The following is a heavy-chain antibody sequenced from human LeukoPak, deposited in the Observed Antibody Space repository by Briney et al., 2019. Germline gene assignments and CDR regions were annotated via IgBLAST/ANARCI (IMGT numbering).Heavy chain of an antibody. V-gene: IGHV1-2*02. D-gene: IGHD5-12*01. J-gene: IGHJ4*02. CDR2: INPNSGGT. CDR1: GYTFSDYY. Sequence: ASVKVSCKASGYTFSDYYMHWVRQAPGQGLEWMGWINPNSGGTNYAQKFQGRVTMTRDTSISTAYMELSRLRSDDTAVYYCARGVYSGYALLYYFDYWGQGTLVTVSS. CDR3: ARGVYSGYALLYYFDY.